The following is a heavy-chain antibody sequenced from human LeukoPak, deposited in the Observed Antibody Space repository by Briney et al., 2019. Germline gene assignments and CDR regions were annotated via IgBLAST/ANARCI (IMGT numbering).Heavy chain of an antibody. CDR1: GFTFNNYM. V-gene: IGHV3-74*01. CDR2: IKSDGITI. Sequence: GGSLRLSCAASGFTFNNYMMHWVRQAPGKGLVWVSRIKSDGITITYADSVKGRFTISRDNAKNTLYLQMNSLRAEDTAVYYCLRDLNWSLDQWGQGTLVTVSS. CDR3: LRDLNWSLDQ. J-gene: IGHJ4*02. D-gene: IGHD1-20*01.